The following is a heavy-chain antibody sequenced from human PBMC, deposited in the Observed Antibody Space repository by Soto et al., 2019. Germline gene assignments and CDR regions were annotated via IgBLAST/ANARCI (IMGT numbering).Heavy chain of an antibody. CDR1: GFTFSSYW. V-gene: IGHV3-7*01. Sequence: GGSLRLSCAASGFTFSSYWMSWVRQAPGKGLEWVANIKQDGSEKYYVDSVKGRFTISRDNAKNSLYLQMNSLRAEDTAVYCCARGIVGATDAFDILGQGTMVTVSS. CDR3: ARGIVGATDAFDI. CDR2: IKQDGSEK. D-gene: IGHD1-26*01. J-gene: IGHJ3*02.